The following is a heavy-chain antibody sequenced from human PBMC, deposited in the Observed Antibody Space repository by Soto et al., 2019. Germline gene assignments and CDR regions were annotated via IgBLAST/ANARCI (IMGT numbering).Heavy chain of an antibody. J-gene: IGHJ6*02. D-gene: IGHD1-26*01. V-gene: IGHV3-30-3*01. CDR3: ARDLGVGATYPEYYYGMDV. CDR1: GFTFSSYA. Sequence: PGGSLRLSCAASGFTFSSYAMHWVRQAPGKGLEWVAVISYDGSNKYYADSVKGRFTISRDNSKNTLYLQMNSLRAEDTAVYYCARDLGVGATYPEYYYGMDVWGQGTTVTVSS. CDR2: ISYDGSNK.